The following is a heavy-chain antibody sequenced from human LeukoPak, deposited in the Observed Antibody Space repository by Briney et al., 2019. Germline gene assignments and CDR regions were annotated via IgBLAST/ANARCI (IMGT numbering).Heavy chain of an antibody. Sequence: SETLSLTCTVSGGSISSSSYYWGWIRQPPGKGLEWIGSIYYSGSTYYNPSLKSRVTISVDTSKNQFSLKLSSVTAADTAVYYCATADRIFLGGGYFDYWGQGTLVTVSS. J-gene: IGHJ4*02. CDR1: GGSISSSSYY. CDR2: IYYSGST. V-gene: IGHV4-39*07. D-gene: IGHD3-9*01. CDR3: ATADRIFLGGGYFDY.